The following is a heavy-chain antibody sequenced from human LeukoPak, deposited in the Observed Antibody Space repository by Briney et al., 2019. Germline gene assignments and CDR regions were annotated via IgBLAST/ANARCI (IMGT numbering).Heavy chain of an antibody. CDR3: ARVDIVVVVASTLGAFGI. V-gene: IGHV4-61*01. D-gene: IGHD2-15*01. CDR2: IYYSGST. J-gene: IGHJ3*02. Sequence: SETLSLTCTVSGGSVSSGSYYWSWIRQPPGKGLEWIGYIYYSGSTNYNPSLKSRVTISVDTSKNQFSLKLSSVTAADTAVYYCARVDIVVVVASTLGAFGIWGQGTMVTVSS. CDR1: GGSVSSGSYY.